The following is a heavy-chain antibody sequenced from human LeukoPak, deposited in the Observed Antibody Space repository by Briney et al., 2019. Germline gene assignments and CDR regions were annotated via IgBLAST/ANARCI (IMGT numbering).Heavy chain of an antibody. CDR2: IYPDDSDV. D-gene: IGHD5-24*01. CDR1: GYNFTNYW. J-gene: IGHJ3*01. V-gene: IGHV5-51*01. CDR3: VREDDYIRTDAFDF. Sequence: GESLKISCKTSGYNFTNYWIAWVRQMPGKGLECMGIIYPDDSDVNYSPSFQGQVTFSVDKSINTAYLQWNSLKASDTAMYFCVREDDYIRTDAFDFWGQGTLVTVSS.